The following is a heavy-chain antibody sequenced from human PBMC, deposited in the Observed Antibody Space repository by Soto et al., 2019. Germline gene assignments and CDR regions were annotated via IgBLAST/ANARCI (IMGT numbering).Heavy chain of an antibody. V-gene: IGHV3-64*02. J-gene: IGHJ6*02. D-gene: IGHD5-12*01. Sequence: EVQLVESGEDLVQPGGSLRLSCAASGFTFSSYGMHWVRQAPGKGLEYVSGISTHGGSTSYADSVRGRFTISRDNAKNTLYLQMDSLSPDDTAVYYCARSGGYDRRYHYGMDVWGQGTTVTVSS. CDR1: GFTFSSYG. CDR2: ISTHGGST. CDR3: ARSGGYDRRYHYGMDV.